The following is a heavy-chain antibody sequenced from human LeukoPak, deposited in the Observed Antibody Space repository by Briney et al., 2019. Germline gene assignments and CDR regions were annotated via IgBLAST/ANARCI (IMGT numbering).Heavy chain of an antibody. D-gene: IGHD2-2*01. Sequence: GGSLRLSCAASGFTLSRFSMHWVRQPPGKGLVWVSRIDTGGSTTTYADSVKGRFTISRDNAKNTVYLQINSLRAEDTAVYYCATLTSFGSDYWGQGVLVTVSS. V-gene: IGHV3-74*01. J-gene: IGHJ4*02. CDR3: ATLTSFGSDY. CDR2: IDTGGSTT. CDR1: GFTLSRFS.